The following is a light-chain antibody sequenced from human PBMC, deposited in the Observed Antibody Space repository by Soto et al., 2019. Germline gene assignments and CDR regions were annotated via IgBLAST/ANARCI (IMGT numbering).Light chain of an antibody. CDR2: DVT. CDR3: SSCSRSTPLV. Sequence: QSALTQPASVSGSPGQSITISCTGTSSDVGAYNYVSWYQRHPGTAPKLIIYDVTLRPSGVSNRFSGSKSGNTAALTISGLQAEDEADFYCSSCSRSTPLVFGTGTKLTVL. CDR1: SSDVGAYNY. V-gene: IGLV2-14*03. J-gene: IGLJ1*01.